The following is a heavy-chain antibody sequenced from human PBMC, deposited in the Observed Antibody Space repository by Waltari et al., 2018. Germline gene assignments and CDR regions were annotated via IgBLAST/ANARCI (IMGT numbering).Heavy chain of an antibody. CDR1: GGSISSGGYY. V-gene: IGHV4-30-2*01. CDR3: ARAPLDYDSSGYYYSFDY. D-gene: IGHD3-22*01. Sequence: QVQLQESGPGLVKPSQTLSLTCTVSGGSISSGGYYWSWIRQPPGKGLEWIGYIDHSGSTYYNPSLKSRVTISVDRSKNQFSLKLSSVTAADTAVYYCARAPLDYDSSGYYYSFDYWGQGTLVTVSS. J-gene: IGHJ4*02. CDR2: IDHSGST.